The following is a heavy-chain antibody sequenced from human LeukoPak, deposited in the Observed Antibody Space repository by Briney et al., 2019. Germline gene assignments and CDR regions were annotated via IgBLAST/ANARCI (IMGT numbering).Heavy chain of an antibody. Sequence: PSETLSLTCTVSGGSINTDSYHWSWIRQPPGKGLEWIGYLYFTGTTYYNPSLKSRVTISIDTSKNQFSLRLTSLTAADTAVFYCARADSSSWFDYWGRGSLVTVSS. CDR1: GGSINTDSYH. J-gene: IGHJ4*02. D-gene: IGHD6-13*01. CDR3: ARADSSSWFDY. CDR2: LYFTGTT. V-gene: IGHV4-31*03.